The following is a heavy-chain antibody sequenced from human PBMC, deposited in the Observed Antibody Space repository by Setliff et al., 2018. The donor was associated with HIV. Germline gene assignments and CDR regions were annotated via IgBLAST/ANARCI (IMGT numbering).Heavy chain of an antibody. D-gene: IGHD2-15*01. V-gene: IGHV4-30-4*08. Sequence: SETLSLTCTVSGGSISSGDYYWSWVRQPPGKGLEWIGYISYSGSTYYNPSLESRVTISVATSKNQFSLKLSSVTAADTAVYYCARDLRSGGSYYWSQGSLVTVSS. J-gene: IGHJ4*02. CDR2: ISYSGST. CDR1: GGSISSGDYY. CDR3: ARDLRSGGSYY.